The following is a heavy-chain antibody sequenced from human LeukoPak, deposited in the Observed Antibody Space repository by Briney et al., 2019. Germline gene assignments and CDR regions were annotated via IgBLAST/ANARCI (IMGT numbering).Heavy chain of an antibody. Sequence: GGSLRLSCAASGFAFSRHGIHWVRQAPGKGLEWVSSISSSSSYIYYADSVKGRFTISRDNAKNSLYLQMNSLRAEDTAVYYCARDRGYCSGGSCYGAFDIWGQGTMVTVSS. J-gene: IGHJ3*02. CDR1: GFAFSRHG. CDR2: ISSSSSYI. D-gene: IGHD2-15*01. V-gene: IGHV3-21*01. CDR3: ARDRGYCSGGSCYGAFDI.